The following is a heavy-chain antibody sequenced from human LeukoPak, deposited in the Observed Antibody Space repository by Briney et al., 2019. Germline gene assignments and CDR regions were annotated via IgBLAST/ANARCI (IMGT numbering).Heavy chain of an antibody. V-gene: IGHV1-2*02. D-gene: IGHD3-16*02. Sequence: GASVKVSCKASGYTFTGYYMHWVRQAPGQGLEWMGWINPNSGGTNYAQKFQGRVTMTRDTSISTAYMELSRLRSDDTAVYYCASDSLGELSLPRVLDYWGQGTLVTVSS. CDR1: GYTFTGYY. CDR3: ASDSLGELSLPRVLDY. J-gene: IGHJ4*02. CDR2: INPNSGGT.